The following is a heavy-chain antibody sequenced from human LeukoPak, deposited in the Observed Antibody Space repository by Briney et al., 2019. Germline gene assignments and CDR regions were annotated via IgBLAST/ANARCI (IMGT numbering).Heavy chain of an antibody. Sequence: GGSLRLSCATSGFTLSDYHMNWVRQAPGKGLEWLSSITTISHYIYYAGAVRGRFTISRDNAKNSLYLQMNSLRGEDTAVYYCARSGGPGTYHQLRYNWFDPWGQGTLVTVSS. CDR2: ITTISHYI. CDR3: ARSGGPGTYHQLRYNWFDP. CDR1: GFTLSDYH. D-gene: IGHD3-10*01. J-gene: IGHJ5*02. V-gene: IGHV3-21*01.